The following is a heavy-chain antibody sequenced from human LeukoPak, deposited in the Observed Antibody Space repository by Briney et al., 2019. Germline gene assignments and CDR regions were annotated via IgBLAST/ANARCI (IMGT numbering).Heavy chain of an antibody. CDR3: AGEEQEEGYCSSTSCYFDY. D-gene: IGHD2-2*01. Sequence: PGGSLRLSCAASGFTFSSYWMHWVRQAPGKGLVWVSRINSDGSSTSYADSVRGRFTISRDNAKNTLYLQMNSLRAEDTAVYYCAGEEQEEGYCSSTSCYFDYWGQGTLVTVSS. V-gene: IGHV3-74*01. CDR2: INSDGSST. J-gene: IGHJ4*02. CDR1: GFTFSSYW.